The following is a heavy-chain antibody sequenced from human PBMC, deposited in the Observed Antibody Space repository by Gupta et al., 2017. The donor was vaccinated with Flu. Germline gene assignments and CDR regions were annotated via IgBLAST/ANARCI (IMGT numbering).Heavy chain of an antibody. CDR2: IGTAGDT. CDR1: CFTFSSYD. J-gene: IGHJ4*02. CDR3: ARADTYCSSTSCSLDY. D-gene: IGHD2-2*01. V-gene: IGHV3-13*01. Sequence: EVQLVESGGGLVQPGGSLRLSCPASCFTFSSYDMHWVRQATGKGLEWVSAIGTAGDTYYQGSVKGRFTISRENAKNSLYLQMNSLRAGETAVYYCARADTYCSSTSCSLDYWGQGTLVTVSS.